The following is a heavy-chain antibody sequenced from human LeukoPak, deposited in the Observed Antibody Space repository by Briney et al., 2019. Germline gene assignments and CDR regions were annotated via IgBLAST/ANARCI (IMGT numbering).Heavy chain of an antibody. J-gene: IGHJ5*02. D-gene: IGHD4-23*01. CDR3: AKRRHYGGNGFDP. CDR2: INTDGSST. V-gene: IGHV3-74*01. Sequence: PGGSLRLSCAASGFTFSSYWMHWVRQAPGKGLVWVSRINTDGSSTSYADSVKGRFTISRDNAKNTLYLLMNSLRAEDTAVYYCAKRRHYGGNGFDPWGQGTLVTVSS. CDR1: GFTFSSYW.